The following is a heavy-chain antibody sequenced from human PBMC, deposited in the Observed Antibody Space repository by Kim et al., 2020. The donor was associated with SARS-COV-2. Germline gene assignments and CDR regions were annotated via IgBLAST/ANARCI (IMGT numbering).Heavy chain of an antibody. D-gene: IGHD3-9*01. CDR3: TTGEFSSYYDILTGYPMHYGMDV. V-gene: IGHV3-15*01. Sequence: GGSLRLSCAASGFTFSNAWMSWVRQAPGKGLEWVGRIKSKTDGGTTDYAAPVKGRFTISRDDSKNTLYLQMNSLKTEDTAVYYCTTGEFSSYYDILTGYPMHYGMDVWGQGTTVTVSS. CDR1: GFTFSNAW. CDR2: IKSKTDGGTT. J-gene: IGHJ6*02.